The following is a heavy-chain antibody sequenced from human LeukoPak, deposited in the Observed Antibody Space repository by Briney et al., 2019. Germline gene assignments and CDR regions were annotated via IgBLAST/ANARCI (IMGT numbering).Heavy chain of an antibody. CDR2: INPNSGGT. CDR1: GYTFTGYY. J-gene: IGHJ4*02. CDR3: ARGGQYQLLPFDY. Sequence: ASVKVSCKASGYTFTGYYMHWVRQAPGQGLEWMGWINPNSGGTTYAQKFQGRVTMTRDTSISTAYMELSRLRSDDTAVYYCARGGQYQLLPFDYWGQGTLVTVSS. D-gene: IGHD2-2*01. V-gene: IGHV1-2*02.